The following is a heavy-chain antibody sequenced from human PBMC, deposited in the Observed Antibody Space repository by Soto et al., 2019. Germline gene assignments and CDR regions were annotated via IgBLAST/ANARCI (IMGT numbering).Heavy chain of an antibody. D-gene: IGHD1-26*01. CDR1: GFSLSTSGGG. V-gene: IGHV2-5*01. J-gene: IGHJ4*02. Sequence: QITLKESGPTLVKPRQTLTVTCTFSGFSLSTSGGGVRWIRQSRGQAPEWLALISWKDEKRYNPGLKSRLTITTDTSKTQVVLTMPNMGPVDTATYLFAHPYGGNYYPWYFDSWGQGTLVTVSS. CDR2: ISWKDEK. CDR3: AHPYGGNYYPWYFDS.